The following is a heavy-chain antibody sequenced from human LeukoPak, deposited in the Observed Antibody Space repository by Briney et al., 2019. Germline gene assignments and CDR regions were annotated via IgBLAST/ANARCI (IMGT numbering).Heavy chain of an antibody. V-gene: IGHV3-21*04. CDR2: ISSSSSYI. D-gene: IGHD6-13*01. CDR3: ATSFGPVIAAAGTGAD. Sequence: GGSLRLSCAASGFTFSSYSMNWVRQAPGKGLEWVSSISSSSSYIYYADSVKGRFTISRDNAKNSLYLQMNSLRAEDTAVYYCATSFGPVIAAAGTGADWGQGTLVTVSS. J-gene: IGHJ4*02. CDR1: GFTFSSYS.